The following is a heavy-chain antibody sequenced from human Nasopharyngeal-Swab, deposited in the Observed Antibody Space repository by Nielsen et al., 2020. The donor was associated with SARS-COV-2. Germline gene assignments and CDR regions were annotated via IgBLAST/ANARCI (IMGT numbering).Heavy chain of an antibody. Sequence: SETLSLTCAISGDSVSSTSTGWNWIRQSPSRGLEWLGRTYYGSKRYTDYAVPVKSRITINADTSKNQFSLQLNSVNPEDTAVYYCARGYLKSGMDVWGQGTTVTVSS. CDR3: ARGYLKSGMDV. V-gene: IGHV6-1*01. CDR1: GDSVSSTSTG. J-gene: IGHJ6*02. D-gene: IGHD1-1*01. CDR2: TYYGSKRYT.